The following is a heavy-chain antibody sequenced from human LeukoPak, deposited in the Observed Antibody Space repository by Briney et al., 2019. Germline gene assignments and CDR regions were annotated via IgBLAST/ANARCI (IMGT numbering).Heavy chain of an antibody. Sequence: GGSLRLSCTASGFTFSSYGMHWVRQAPGKGLEWVAFIRYDGSIKYYADSVKGRFTISRDNSKNTVYLQMNSLRAEDTAIYYCAKVAKYYYGSETYYFFAHWGQGTPVTASS. CDR1: GFTFSSYG. D-gene: IGHD3-10*01. V-gene: IGHV3-30*02. CDR2: IRYDGSIK. J-gene: IGHJ1*01. CDR3: AKVAKYYYGSETYYFFAH.